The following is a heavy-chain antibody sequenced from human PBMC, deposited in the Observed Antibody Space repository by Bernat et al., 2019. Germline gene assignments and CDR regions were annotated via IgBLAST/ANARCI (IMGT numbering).Heavy chain of an antibody. V-gene: IGHV4-34*01. Sequence: QVQLQQWGAGLLKPSETLSLTCAVYGGSFSGYYWSWIRQPPAKGLEWIGEINHSGSTNYNPSLKSRVTISVDTSRNQFSLKLSSVTAADTAVYYCAKGKGAWFGELEYDYWGQGTLVTVSS. CDR3: AKGKGAWFGELEYDY. D-gene: IGHD3-10*01. CDR2: INHSGST. J-gene: IGHJ4*02. CDR1: GGSFSGYY.